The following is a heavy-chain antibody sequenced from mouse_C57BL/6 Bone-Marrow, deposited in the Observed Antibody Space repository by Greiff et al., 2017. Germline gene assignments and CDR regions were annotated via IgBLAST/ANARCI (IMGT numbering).Heavy chain of an antibody. CDR2: IYPGSGST. J-gene: IGHJ2*01. Sequence: QVQLQQPGAELVKPGASVKMSCKASGYTFTSYWITWVKQRPGQGLEWIGDIYPGSGSTNYNEKFKSKATLTVDTSSSTAYMQLSSLTSEDSAVYYCARSGRATTGGNYFDYWGQGTTLTVSS. D-gene: IGHD1-1*01. V-gene: IGHV1-55*01. CDR1: GYTFTSYW. CDR3: ARSGRATTGGNYFDY.